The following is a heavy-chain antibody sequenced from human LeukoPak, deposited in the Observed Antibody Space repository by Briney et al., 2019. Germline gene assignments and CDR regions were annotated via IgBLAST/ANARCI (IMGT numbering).Heavy chain of an antibody. Sequence: SVKVSCKASGGTFSSYAISWVRQAPGQGLEWMGGIIPIFGTANYAQKFQGRVTITADESTSTAYMELSSLRSEDTAVYYCARGEDYYGSGSYCNSFDYWGQGTLVTVSS. CDR1: GGTFSSYA. V-gene: IGHV1-69*13. J-gene: IGHJ4*02. CDR3: ARGEDYYGSGSYCNSFDY. D-gene: IGHD3-10*01. CDR2: IIPIFGTA.